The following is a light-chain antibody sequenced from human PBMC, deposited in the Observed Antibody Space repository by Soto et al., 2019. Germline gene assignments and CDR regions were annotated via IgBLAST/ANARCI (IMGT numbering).Light chain of an antibody. J-gene: IGKJ2*01. CDR1: QSILYSSNNKNY. CDR3: QQYYSTPPYT. CDR2: WAS. Sequence: DIVMTQSPDSLAVSLGERATINCKSSQSILYSSNNKNYLAWYQQKPGQPPKLLIYWASTRESGVPDRFSGGGSGTDFTLTISSLQAEDGAVYYCQQYYSTPPYTFGQGTKLEIK. V-gene: IGKV4-1*01.